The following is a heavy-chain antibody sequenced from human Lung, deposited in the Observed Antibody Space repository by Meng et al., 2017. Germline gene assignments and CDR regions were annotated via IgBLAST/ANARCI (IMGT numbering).Heavy chain of an antibody. D-gene: IGHD4-11*01. CDR3: ARGPTTMAHDFDY. CDR2: INHSGGT. Sequence: GADPWKPSRALSLPCVCSGGSFSDYYWGWIRQPPGKGLGGIGEINHSGGTNYNPSLESRATISVDTSQNNLSLKLGSVTAADSAVYYCARGPTTMAHDFDYWGQGTLVTVSS. V-gene: IGHV4-34*01. CDR1: GGSFSDYY. J-gene: IGHJ4*02.